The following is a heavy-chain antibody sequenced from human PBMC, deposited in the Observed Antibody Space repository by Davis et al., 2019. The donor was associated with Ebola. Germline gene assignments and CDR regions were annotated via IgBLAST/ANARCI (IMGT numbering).Heavy chain of an antibody. CDR2: ISGSGGST. CDR3: ARGKEWLYRYYYYGMDV. J-gene: IGHJ6*02. V-gene: IGHV3-23*01. D-gene: IGHD3-3*01. CDR1: GFTFSSYW. Sequence: GGFLRLSCAASGFTFSSYWMSWVRQAPGKGLEWVSAISGSGGSTYYADSVKGRFTISRDNSKNTLYLQMNSLRAEDTAVYYCARGKEWLYRYYYYGMDVWGQGTTVTVSS.